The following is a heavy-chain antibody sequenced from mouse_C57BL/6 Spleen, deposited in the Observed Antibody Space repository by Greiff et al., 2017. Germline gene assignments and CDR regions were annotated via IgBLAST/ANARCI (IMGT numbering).Heavy chain of an antibody. Sequence: VQLQQPGAELVMPGASVKLSCKASGYTFTSYWMHWVKQRPGQGLEWIGYINPSSGYTKYNQKFKDKATLTADKSSSTAYMQLSSLTSEDSAVYYCATGSSYDYAMDYWGQGTSVTVSS. CDR3: ATGSSYDYAMDY. D-gene: IGHD1-1*01. V-gene: IGHV1-7*01. J-gene: IGHJ4*01. CDR1: GYTFTSYW. CDR2: INPSSGYT.